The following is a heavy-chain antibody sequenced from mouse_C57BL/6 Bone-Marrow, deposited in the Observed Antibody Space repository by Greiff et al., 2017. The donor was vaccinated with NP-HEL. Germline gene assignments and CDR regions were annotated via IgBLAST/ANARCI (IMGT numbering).Heavy chain of an antibody. CDR2: IRNKANNHAT. CDR3: TRSGSSPWFAY. Sequence: EVQRVESGGGLVQPGGSMKLSCAASGFTFSDAWMDWVRQSPEKGLEWVAEIRNKANNHATYYAESVKGRFPISRDDSKSSVYLQMNSLRAEDTGIYYCTRSGSSPWFAYWGQGTLVTVSA. J-gene: IGHJ3*01. D-gene: IGHD1-1*01. V-gene: IGHV6-6*01. CDR1: GFTFSDAW.